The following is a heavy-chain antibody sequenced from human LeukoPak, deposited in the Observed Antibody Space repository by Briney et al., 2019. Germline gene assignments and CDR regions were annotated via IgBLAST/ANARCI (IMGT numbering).Heavy chain of an antibody. CDR2: INHSGST. V-gene: IGHV4-34*01. Sequence: SETLSLTCAVYGGSLGGYSWSWIRQPPGKGLEWIGEINHSGSTNYNPSLKSRVTISVDTSKNQFSLKLSSVTAADTAVYYCARGPVIYYYGSGSYRFDYWGQGTLVTVSS. CDR1: GGSLGGYS. CDR3: ARGPVIYYYGSGSYRFDY. D-gene: IGHD3-10*01. J-gene: IGHJ4*02.